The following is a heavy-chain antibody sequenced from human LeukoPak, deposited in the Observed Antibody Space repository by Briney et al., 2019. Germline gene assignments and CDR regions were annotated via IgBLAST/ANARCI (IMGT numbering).Heavy chain of an antibody. CDR1: GFTFSSYA. Sequence: GGSLRLSCAASGFTFSSYAMSWVRQAPGKGLEWVSAISGSGGSTYYADSVKGRFTISRDNSKDTLYLQMNSLRAEDTAVYYCAKDISRGGELGRSYWGQGTLVTVSS. V-gene: IGHV3-23*01. J-gene: IGHJ4*02. D-gene: IGHD3-16*01. CDR3: AKDISRGGELGRSY. CDR2: ISGSGGST.